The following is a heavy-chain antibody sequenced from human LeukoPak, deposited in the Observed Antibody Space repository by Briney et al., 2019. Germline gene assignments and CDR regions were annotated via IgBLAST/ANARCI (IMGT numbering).Heavy chain of an antibody. D-gene: IGHD3-3*01. V-gene: IGHV4-34*01. J-gene: IGHJ5*02. CDR3: ARGIKTVTIFGVVIIPHSWFDP. CDR2: INHSGST. Sequence: PSETLSLTCAVYGGSFSGYYWSWIRQPPGKGLEWIGEINHSGSTNYNPPHKSRVTISVDTSKHQFSLKLSSVTAADTAVYYCARGIKTVTIFGVVIIPHSWFDPWGQGTLVTVSS. CDR1: GGSFSGYY.